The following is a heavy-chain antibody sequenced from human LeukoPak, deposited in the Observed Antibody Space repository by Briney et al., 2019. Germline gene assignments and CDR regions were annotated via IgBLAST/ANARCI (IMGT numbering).Heavy chain of an antibody. Sequence: GGSLRLSCAPSGFTVSSNYMSWVRQAPGKGLEWVSVIYSGGSTYYADSVKGRFTISRDNSKNTLYLQMNSLRAEDTAVYYCARGAGDSSSWYPTHYFDYWGQGTLVTVSS. J-gene: IGHJ4*02. CDR2: IYSGGST. D-gene: IGHD6-13*01. CDR3: ARGAGDSSSWYPTHYFDY. V-gene: IGHV3-53*01. CDR1: GFTVSSNY.